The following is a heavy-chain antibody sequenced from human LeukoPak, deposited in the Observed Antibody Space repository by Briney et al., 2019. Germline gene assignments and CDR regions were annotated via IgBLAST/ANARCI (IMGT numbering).Heavy chain of an antibody. CDR2: IRSKAYGGTT. J-gene: IGHJ6*03. V-gene: IGHV3-49*04. D-gene: IGHD1-26*01. Sequence: GGSLRLSCTASGFTFGDYAMSWVRQAPGKGLEWVGFIRSKAYGGTTEYAASVKGRFTISRDDSKSIAYLQMNSLKTEDTAVYYCTRGSLSGSYYEGVGNMDVWGKGTTVTISS. CDR1: GFTFGDYA. CDR3: TRGSLSGSYYEGVGNMDV.